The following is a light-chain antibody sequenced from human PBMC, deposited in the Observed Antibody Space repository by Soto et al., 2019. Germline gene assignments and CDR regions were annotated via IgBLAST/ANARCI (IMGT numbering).Light chain of an antibody. CDR1: QDINNY. CDR3: QQCDNLPYT. V-gene: IGKV1-33*01. Sequence: DVLMTQSPSSLSASVGDRVTITCQASQDINNYLNWYQQKPGKAPKLLIYDASNLETRVQLRFGGSGARTGFTFTISSLQPEDIATYCCQQCDNLPYTFGQGTKLEMK. J-gene: IGKJ2*01. CDR2: DAS.